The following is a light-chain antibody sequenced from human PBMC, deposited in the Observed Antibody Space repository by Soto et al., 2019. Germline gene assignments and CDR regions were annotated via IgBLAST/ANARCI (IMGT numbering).Light chain of an antibody. CDR2: GAS. J-gene: IGKJ1*01. CDR3: QQYNNWPGT. V-gene: IGKV3-15*01. CDR1: QSLNRD. Sequence: ELVLTQSPATLSMSPGERATLSCRASQSLNRDLAWYQQKPGQSPRLLIFGASIRATGIPARFSGSGSGTEFTLTIGSLQSEDCALYYCQQYNNWPGTFGQGTKVDI.